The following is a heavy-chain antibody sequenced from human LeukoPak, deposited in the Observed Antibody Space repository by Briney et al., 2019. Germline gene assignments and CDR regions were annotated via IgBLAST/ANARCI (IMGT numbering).Heavy chain of an antibody. CDR1: GFTVSSNY. D-gene: IGHD2-21*01. J-gene: IGHJ4*02. CDR2: IKPKTDGETT. Sequence: PGGSLRLSCAASGFTVSSNYMSWVRQAPGKGLEWVGRIKPKTDGETTEYAAPVKDRFSISRDDSKSMMYLQMDSLKTEDTAVYYCITPLPYSAQGGQGTLVTVSS. V-gene: IGHV3-15*01. CDR3: ITPLPYSAQ.